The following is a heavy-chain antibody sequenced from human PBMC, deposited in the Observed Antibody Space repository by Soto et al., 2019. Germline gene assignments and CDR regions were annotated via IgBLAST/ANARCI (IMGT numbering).Heavy chain of an antibody. V-gene: IGHV3-30-3*01. J-gene: IGHJ4*02. Sequence: QVQLVESGGGVVQPGRFLRLSCAASGFTFSSYAMHWVRQAPGKGLEWVAVISYDGSNKYYADSVKGRFTISRDNSKNTLSLQMNSLRAEDTAVYYCARGDGSGWYFIDYWGQGTLVTVSS. D-gene: IGHD6-19*01. CDR2: ISYDGSNK. CDR3: ARGDGSGWYFIDY. CDR1: GFTFSSYA.